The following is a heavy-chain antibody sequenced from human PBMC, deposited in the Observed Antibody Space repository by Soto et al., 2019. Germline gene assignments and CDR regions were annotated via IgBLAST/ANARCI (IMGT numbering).Heavy chain of an antibody. CDR3: AREKTSDGMDV. J-gene: IGHJ6*02. CDR1: GYTFTSYD. Sequence: QVQLVQSGAEVKKPGASVKVSCKASGYTFTSYDINLVRQATGQGLEWMGWMNPHSGNTGYAQKFKGRVTMTRNTSISTAYMELGSPRSEDTAVYYCAREKTSDGMDVWGQGTTVTVSS. V-gene: IGHV1-8*01. CDR2: MNPHSGNT.